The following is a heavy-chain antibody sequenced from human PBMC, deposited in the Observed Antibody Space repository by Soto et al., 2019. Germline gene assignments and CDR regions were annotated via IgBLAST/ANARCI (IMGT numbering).Heavy chain of an antibody. V-gene: IGHV3-23*01. Sequence: GSLRLSCAASGFTFSSYAMIWVRQAPGKGLEWVSAISASGGSTYYADSVKGRFTISRDNAKNSLFLQMNSLRAEDTAVYYCASSRGVLSWGQGTLVTVSS. CDR1: GFTFSSYA. CDR2: ISASGGST. D-gene: IGHD2-2*01. CDR3: ASSRGVLS. J-gene: IGHJ4*02.